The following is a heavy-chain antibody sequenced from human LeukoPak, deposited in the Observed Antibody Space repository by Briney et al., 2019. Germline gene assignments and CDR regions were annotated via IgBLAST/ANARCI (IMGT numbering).Heavy chain of an antibody. CDR2: ISSSSSYI. D-gene: IGHD2-2*01. Sequence: GGSLRLSCAASGFTFSSYSMNWVRQAPGKGLEWVSSISSSSSYIYYADSVKGRFTISRDNAKNSLYLQMNSLRAEDTAVYYCARDDIVVDQLDVWGKGTTVAVSS. CDR3: ARDDIVVDQLDV. J-gene: IGHJ6*04. V-gene: IGHV3-21*01. CDR1: GFTFSSYS.